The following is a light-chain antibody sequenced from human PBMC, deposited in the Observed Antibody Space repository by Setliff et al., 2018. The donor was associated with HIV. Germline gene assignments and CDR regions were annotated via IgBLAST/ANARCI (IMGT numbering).Light chain of an antibody. J-gene: IGLJ1*01. Sequence: VLTQPPSVSGAPGQRVTISCTGSSSNIGTGYDVHWYQQLPGTAPKLLIHDNNNRPSGVPDRFSGSKSGTSASLAITGLQAEDEADYYCQSYDSSLSGFVFGRGTKVTVL. CDR2: DNN. CDR3: QSYDSSLSGFV. V-gene: IGLV1-40*01. CDR1: SSNIGTGYD.